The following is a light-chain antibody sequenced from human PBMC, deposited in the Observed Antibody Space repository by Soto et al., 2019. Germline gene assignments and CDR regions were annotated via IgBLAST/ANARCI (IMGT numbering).Light chain of an antibody. Sequence: DIQMTQSPSTLSAYIGDRVTITCRASQTVNAWLAWYQHKPGKAPKPLIYDASSLESGVPARFSGSGSGTEFILTISSLQPDDVGTYYCQQYNTHSGTFGQGTKVDIK. CDR1: QTVNAW. J-gene: IGKJ1*01. V-gene: IGKV1-5*01. CDR3: QQYNTHSGT. CDR2: DAS.